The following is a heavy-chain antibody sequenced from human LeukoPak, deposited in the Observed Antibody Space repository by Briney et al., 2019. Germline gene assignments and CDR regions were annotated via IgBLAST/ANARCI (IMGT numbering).Heavy chain of an antibody. CDR2: ISGDGGST. D-gene: IGHD5-12*01. CDR3: AKTPRGYRGYELGY. V-gene: IGHV3-43*02. Sequence: GGSLRLSCAASGFTFDDYAMHWVRQAPGKGLEWVSLISGDGGSTNYADSVKGRLTISRDNSKNSLYLQMNSLRTEDTALYYCAKTPRGYRGYELGYWGQGTLVTVSS. CDR1: GFTFDDYA. J-gene: IGHJ4*02.